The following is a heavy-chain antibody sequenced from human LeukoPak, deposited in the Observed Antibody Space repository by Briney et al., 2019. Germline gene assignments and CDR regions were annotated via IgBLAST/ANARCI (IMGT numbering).Heavy chain of an antibody. V-gene: IGHV3-21*01. CDR2: ISSSSSYI. CDR3: ASLIFGLTHNPGY. CDR1: GFTFSSYS. Sequence: GGSLRLSCAASGFTFSSYSMNWVRQAPGKGLEWVSSISSSSSYIYYADSVKGRFTIFRDNAKNSLYLQMNSLRAEDTAVYYCASLIFGLTHNPGYWGQGTLVTVSS. J-gene: IGHJ4*02. D-gene: IGHD3/OR15-3a*01.